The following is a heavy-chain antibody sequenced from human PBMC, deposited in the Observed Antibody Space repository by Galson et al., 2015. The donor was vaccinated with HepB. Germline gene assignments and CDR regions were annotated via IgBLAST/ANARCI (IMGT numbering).Heavy chain of an antibody. J-gene: IGHJ4*02. V-gene: IGHV1-46*03. CDR1: GYTFTSYY. Sequence: SVKVSCKASGYTFTSYYMHWVRQAPGQGLEWMGIINPSGGSTSYAQKFQGRVTMTRDTSTSTVYMELSSLRSEDTAVYYCARNPLAVAGKVAFDYWGQGTLVTVPS. D-gene: IGHD6-19*01. CDR3: ARNPLAVAGKVAFDY. CDR2: INPSGGST.